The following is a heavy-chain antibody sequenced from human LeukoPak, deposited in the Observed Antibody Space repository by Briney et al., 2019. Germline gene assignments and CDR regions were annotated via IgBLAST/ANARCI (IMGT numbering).Heavy chain of an antibody. V-gene: IGHV3-30*03. CDR2: ISYDGSNK. CDR1: GFTFSSYG. Sequence: GGSLRLSCAASGFTFSSYGMHWVRQAPGKGLEWVAVISYDGSNKYYADSVKGRFTISRDNSKNTLYLQMNSLRAEDTAVYYCARMNYVSTGWGAPFDYWGQGTLVTVSS. D-gene: IGHD1-7*01. J-gene: IGHJ4*02. CDR3: ARMNYVSTGWGAPFDY.